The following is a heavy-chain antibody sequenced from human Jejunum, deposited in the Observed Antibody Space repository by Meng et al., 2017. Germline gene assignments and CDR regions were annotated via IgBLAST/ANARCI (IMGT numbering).Heavy chain of an antibody. Sequence: QVRLHQSGRGTVKPSPPPPLTCAISGDSVSSNSAAWNWIRQSPSRGLEWLGRTYYRSKWYHDYAESVKSRITINPDTSKNQFSLQLNSVTPEDTAVYYCVRTSNWSLDYWGQGTLVTVSS. CDR3: VRTSNWSLDY. CDR1: GDSVSSNSAA. J-gene: IGHJ4*01. D-gene: IGHD6-13*01. CDR2: TYYRSKWYH. V-gene: IGHV6-1*01.